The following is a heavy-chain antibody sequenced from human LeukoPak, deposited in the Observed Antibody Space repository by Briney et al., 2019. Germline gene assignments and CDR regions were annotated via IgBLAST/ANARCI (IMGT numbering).Heavy chain of an antibody. Sequence: KSSETLSLTCTVSGGSISSGSYYWSWIRQPAGKGLEWIGRIYTSGSTNYNPSLKSRVTISVDTSKNQFSLKLSSVTAADTAVYYCAREGDSGDYDYWGQGTLVTVSS. CDR2: IYTSGST. CDR1: GGSISSGSYY. D-gene: IGHD4-17*01. J-gene: IGHJ4*02. V-gene: IGHV4-61*02. CDR3: AREGDSGDYDY.